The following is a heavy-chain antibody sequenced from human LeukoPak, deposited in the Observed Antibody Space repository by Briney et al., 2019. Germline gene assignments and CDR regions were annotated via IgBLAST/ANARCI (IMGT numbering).Heavy chain of an antibody. CDR2: IYYTGST. V-gene: IGHV4-59*01. J-gene: IGHJ4*02. CDR1: GASISSYY. CDR3: VRLGIFGVVIMRYFDY. D-gene: IGHD3-3*01. Sequence: SETLSLTCTVSGASISSYYWNWIRQPPGKGLEWIGYIYYTGSTNYNPSLKSRVTISVDTSKNQFSLKLSSVTAADTAVYYCVRLGIFGVVIMRYFDYWGQGTLVTVSS.